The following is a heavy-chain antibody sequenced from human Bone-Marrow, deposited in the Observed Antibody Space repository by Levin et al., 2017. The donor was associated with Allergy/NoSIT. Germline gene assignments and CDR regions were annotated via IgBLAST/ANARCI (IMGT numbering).Heavy chain of an antibody. Sequence: EASVKVSCKTSGYTITDYYMHWVRQAPGHGLEWMGWINPNSGGTHSAEKFQGRVTMTRDTSITTAYMELTRLTSDDTAVYYCATKKAGASFGMDVWGQGTTVTVSS. CDR2: INPNSGGT. D-gene: IGHD3-10*01. CDR3: ATKKAGASFGMDV. V-gene: IGHV1-2*02. J-gene: IGHJ6*02. CDR1: GYTITDYY.